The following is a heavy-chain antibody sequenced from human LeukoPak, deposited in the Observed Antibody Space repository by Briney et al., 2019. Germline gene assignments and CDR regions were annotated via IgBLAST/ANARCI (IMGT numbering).Heavy chain of an antibody. V-gene: IGHV1-2*06. CDR2: INANSGGT. CDR1: GYTFTGYY. CDR3: VIDDPLIWFGESLTLY. Sequence: ASVKVSCKASGYTFTGYYMHWVRQAPGQGLEWMGRINANSGGTNYAQKFQGRVTMTRDTSISTAYMELSRLRSDDKAVYYCVIDDPLIWFGESLTLYWGQGTVVTVSS. D-gene: IGHD3-10*01. J-gene: IGHJ4*02.